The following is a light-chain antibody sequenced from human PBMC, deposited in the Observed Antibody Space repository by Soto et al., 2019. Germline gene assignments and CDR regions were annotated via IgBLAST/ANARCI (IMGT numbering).Light chain of an antibody. V-gene: IGKV3-20*01. Sequence: EMVLTQSPGTLSLSPGDRATLSCRASQSVSNDYVAWVQQKPGQTPRLLIYSVSSRATGIPDRFSGSGSGTEFTLTIRSLQPDDFATYYCQQYNGYSRTFGQGTKVDIK. CDR3: QQYNGYSRT. J-gene: IGKJ1*01. CDR1: QSVSNDY. CDR2: SVS.